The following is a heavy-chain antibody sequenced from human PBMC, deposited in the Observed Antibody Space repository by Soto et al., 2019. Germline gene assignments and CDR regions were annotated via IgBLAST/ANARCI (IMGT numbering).Heavy chain of an antibody. CDR2: IYSGGST. D-gene: IGHD5-18*01. V-gene: IGHV3-66*01. CDR1: GFTVSSNY. Sequence: PGGSLRLSCAASGFTVSSNYMSWVRQAPGKGLEWVSVIYSGGSTYYADSVKGRFTISRDNSKNTLYLQMNSLRAEDTAVYYCGRERVIVEGAMGYYYYYYMDVWGKGTTVTVSS. J-gene: IGHJ6*03. CDR3: GRERVIVEGAMGYYYYYYMDV.